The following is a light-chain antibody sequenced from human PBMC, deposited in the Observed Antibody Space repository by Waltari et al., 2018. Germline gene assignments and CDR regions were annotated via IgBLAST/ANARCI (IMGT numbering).Light chain of an antibody. CDR2: DAS. J-gene: IGKJ1*01. Sequence: EIQMTQSPSSVSASVGDRVTITCRASQAISRWLAWYQQKPGNSPNLLIYDASKLQSGVPSRLSGSGSGTDFTLTISSLRPEDSATYYCQQGNSLPPTFGQGTKVEIK. CDR1: QAISRW. V-gene: IGKV1-12*01. CDR3: QQGNSLPPT.